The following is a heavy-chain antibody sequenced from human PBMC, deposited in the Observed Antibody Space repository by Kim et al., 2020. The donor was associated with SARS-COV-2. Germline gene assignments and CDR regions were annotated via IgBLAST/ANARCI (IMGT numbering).Heavy chain of an antibody. CDR1: GFTFSSYS. Sequence: GGSLRLSCAASGFTFSSYSMNWVRQAPGKGLEWVSSISSSSSYIYYADSVKGRFTISRDNAKNSLYLQMNSLRAEDTAVYYCARARGIAALSPRFDYWGQGTLVTVSS. J-gene: IGHJ4*02. V-gene: IGHV3-21*01. D-gene: IGHD6-13*01. CDR3: ARARGIAALSPRFDY. CDR2: ISSSSSYI.